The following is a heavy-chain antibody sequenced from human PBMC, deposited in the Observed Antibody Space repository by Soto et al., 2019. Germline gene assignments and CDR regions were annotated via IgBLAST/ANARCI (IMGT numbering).Heavy chain of an antibody. D-gene: IGHD2-15*01. CDR2: INSDGSVS. Sequence: EVQLVESGGGLVQPGGSLRLSCVASGFTFSNYWMYWVRQAPGEGLVWVSRINSDGSVSSYADSVTGRLTISRDNVKNTLYLQMDSLRAEDPAVYYCARGDCVGGTCYSLAGSFYYYMDVWGKGTTVTVFS. J-gene: IGHJ6*03. V-gene: IGHV3-74*01. CDR3: ARGDCVGGTCYSLAGSFYYYMDV. CDR1: GFTFSNYW.